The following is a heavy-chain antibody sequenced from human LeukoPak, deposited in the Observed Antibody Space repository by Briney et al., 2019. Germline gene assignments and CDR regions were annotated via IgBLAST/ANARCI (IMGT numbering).Heavy chain of an antibody. J-gene: IGHJ4*02. CDR1: GYTFTGYY. CDR2: INPNSGGT. Sequence: GASVKVSCKASGYTFTGYYMHWVRQAPGQGLEWMGWINPNSGGTNYAQKFQGRVTMTRDTSISTAYMELSRLRSEDTAVYYCARGYRRDGYNLGYWGQGTLVTVSS. CDR3: ARGYRRDGYNLGY. D-gene: IGHD5-24*01. V-gene: IGHV1-2*02.